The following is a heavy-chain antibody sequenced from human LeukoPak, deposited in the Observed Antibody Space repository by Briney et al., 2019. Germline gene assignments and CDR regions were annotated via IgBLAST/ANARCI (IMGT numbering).Heavy chain of an antibody. CDR3: ATLGFSSGYYYYFDH. V-gene: IGHV4-39*07. D-gene: IGHD3-22*01. CDR1: GGSISSSSYY. CDR2: IYYSGST. J-gene: IGHJ4*02. Sequence: PSETLSLTCTVSGGSISSSSYYWGWIRQPPGKGLEWIGSIYYSGSTYYNPSLRSRVTISVDTSKNQFSLKLSSVTAADTAVYYCATLGFSSGYYYYFDHWGQGTLVTVSS.